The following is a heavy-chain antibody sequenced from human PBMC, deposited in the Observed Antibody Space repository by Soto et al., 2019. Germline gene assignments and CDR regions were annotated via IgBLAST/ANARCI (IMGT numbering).Heavy chain of an antibody. J-gene: IGHJ4*02. CDR1: GYTFTSYD. Sequence: QVPLVQSGAEVKKPGASVKVSCKASGYTFTSYDINWVRQATGQGLEWMGWMNPNSGNTGYAQKFQGRVTMTRNTSISTAYMELSSLRSEDTAVYYCARGYYCSGGSCYSPFDYWGQGTLVTVSS. CDR2: MNPNSGNT. CDR3: ARGYYCSGGSCYSPFDY. D-gene: IGHD2-15*01. V-gene: IGHV1-8*01.